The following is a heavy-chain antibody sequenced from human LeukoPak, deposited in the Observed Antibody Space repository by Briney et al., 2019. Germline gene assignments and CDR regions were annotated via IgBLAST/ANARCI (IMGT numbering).Heavy chain of an antibody. CDR3: AKDWGFCSSTSCYPRI. D-gene: IGHD2-2*01. CDR1: GFTFSNYG. Sequence: GGSLRLSCAASGFTFSNYGMPWVRQAPGKGLEWVAVISYDGTNKYYADSVKGRFTISIDNSKNTLYLQMNSLRAEDTAVYYCAKDWGFCSSTSCYPRIWGQGTMVTVSS. V-gene: IGHV3-30*18. J-gene: IGHJ3*02. CDR2: ISYDGTNK.